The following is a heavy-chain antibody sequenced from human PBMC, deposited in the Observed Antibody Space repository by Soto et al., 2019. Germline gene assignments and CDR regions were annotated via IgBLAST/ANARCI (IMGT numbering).Heavy chain of an antibody. CDR2: IKSKTDGGPP. V-gene: IGHV3-15*07. CDR1: VFTFRKAG. CDR3: TTDSYRPIIVARFDY. J-gene: IGHJ4*01. D-gene: IGHD3-22*01. Sequence: NPGGALSLPGAASVFTFRKAGINGFGRAPGKGRGWVGRIKSKTDGGPPDYADPVKGRFAISRDDSKKLVYLQRNSLTPAEPGLNHCTTDSYRPIIVARFDYWGHGTGVT.